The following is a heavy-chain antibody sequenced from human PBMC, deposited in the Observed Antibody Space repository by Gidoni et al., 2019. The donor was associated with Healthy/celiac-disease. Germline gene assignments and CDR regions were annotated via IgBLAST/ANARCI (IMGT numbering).Heavy chain of an antibody. CDR3: AKDRIAAAGTNYYYYYMDV. Sequence: EVQLLESGGGLVQPGGSLRRSCAASGFTFSSYARSWVRQAPGKGLEWVSAISGSGGSTYYADSVKGRFTISRDNSKNTLYLQMNSLRAEDTAVYYCAKDRIAAAGTNYYYYYMDVWGKGTTVTVSS. J-gene: IGHJ6*03. D-gene: IGHD6-13*01. CDR2: ISGSGGST. V-gene: IGHV3-23*01. CDR1: GFTFSSYA.